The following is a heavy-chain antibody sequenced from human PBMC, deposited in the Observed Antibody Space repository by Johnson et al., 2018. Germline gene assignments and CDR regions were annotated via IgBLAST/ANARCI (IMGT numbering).Heavy chain of an antibody. Sequence: EVQLVESGGGLVQPGGSLSLSCYCSGFTFSGYWMHWVRQVPGKGPVWVSRINSDGSMTDYADSVNGRFTITRDNARHTLYLQMDSLRVEDTAVYYCARWANDRVIDPWGQGTLVTVSS. V-gene: IGHV3-74*02. CDR2: INSDGSMT. CDR3: ARWANDRVIDP. D-gene: IGHD2-8*01. J-gene: IGHJ5*02. CDR1: GFTFSGYW.